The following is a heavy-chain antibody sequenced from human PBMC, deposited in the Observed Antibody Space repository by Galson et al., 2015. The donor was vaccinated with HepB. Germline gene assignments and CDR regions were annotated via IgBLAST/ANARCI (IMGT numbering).Heavy chain of an antibody. CDR2: IYHSGST. CDR3: ASVVVVVAALSD. J-gene: IGHJ4*02. D-gene: IGHD2-15*01. V-gene: IGHV4-30-2*01. Sequence: TLSLTCAVSGGSISSGGYSWSWIRQPPGKGLEWIGYIYHSGSTYYNPSLKSRVTISVDRSMNQFSLKLSSVTAADTAVYYCASVVVVVAALSDWGQGTLVTVSS. CDR1: GGSISSGGYS.